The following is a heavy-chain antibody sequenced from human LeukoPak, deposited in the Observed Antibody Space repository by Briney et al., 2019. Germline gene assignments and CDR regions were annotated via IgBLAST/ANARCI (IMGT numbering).Heavy chain of an antibody. V-gene: IGHV4-4*07. CDR1: GGSISSYY. Sequence: SETLSLTCTVSGGSISSYYWSWIRQSAGKRLEWIGRIYSSGNTNYNPSLKSRVTMSVDTSKKQFSLKLNSVTAADTAVYYCARVVSNGFEQDYCGQGTLVTVSS. D-gene: IGHD6-19*01. CDR3: ARVVSNGFEQDY. J-gene: IGHJ4*02. CDR2: IYSSGNT.